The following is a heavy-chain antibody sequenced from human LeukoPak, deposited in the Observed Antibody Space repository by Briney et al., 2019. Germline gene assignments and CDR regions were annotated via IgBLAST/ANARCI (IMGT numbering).Heavy chain of an antibody. Sequence: TPSETLSLTCTVSGGSISSYYWSWIRQPPGKGLEWIGYIYYSGSTNYNPSLKSRVTISVDTSKNQFSLKLSSVTAADTAVYYCAGLTKDDIVWYYGMDVWGQGTTVTVSS. CDR3: AGLTKDDIVWYYGMDV. D-gene: IGHD3-16*01. V-gene: IGHV4-59*08. CDR1: GGSISSYY. CDR2: IYYSGST. J-gene: IGHJ6*02.